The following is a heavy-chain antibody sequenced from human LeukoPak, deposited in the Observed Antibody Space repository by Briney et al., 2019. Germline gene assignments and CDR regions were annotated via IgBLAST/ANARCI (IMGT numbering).Heavy chain of an antibody. V-gene: IGHV4-59*01. CDR2: IYYSGST. CDR3: ARDTSGYRRGSFDY. D-gene: IGHD3-22*01. Sequence: SETLSLTCTVSGCSISSYYWSWIRQPPGKGLEWIGYIYYSGSTNYNPSLKSRVTISVDTSNNQFSLKLSSVTAAETAVYYCARDTSGYRRGSFDYWGQGTLVTVSS. J-gene: IGHJ4*02. CDR1: GCSISSYY.